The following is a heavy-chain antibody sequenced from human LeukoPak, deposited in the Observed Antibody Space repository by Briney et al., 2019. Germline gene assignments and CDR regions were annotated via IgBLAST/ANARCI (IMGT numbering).Heavy chain of an antibody. CDR2: IIPIFGTA. CDR3: ARGRGDSSGYYYPVNWFDP. J-gene: IGHJ5*02. D-gene: IGHD3-22*01. V-gene: IGHV1-69*06. CDR1: GGTFSSYA. Sequence: ASVKVSCKASGGTFSSYAISWVRQAPGQGLEWMGGIIPIFGTANYAQKFQGRVTITADKSTSTAYMELSSLRSEDTAVYYCARGRGDSSGYYYPVNWFDPWGQGTLVTVSS.